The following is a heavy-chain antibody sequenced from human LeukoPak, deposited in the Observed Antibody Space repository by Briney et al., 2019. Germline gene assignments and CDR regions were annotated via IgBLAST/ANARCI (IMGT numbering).Heavy chain of an antibody. CDR3: ARSGSLPQIDY. Sequence: GGSLRLSCAASGFTFSSYAMNWVRQAPGKGLEWVSTMSGDATSTYYADSVKGRFTISRDNSKNTLYLQMNSLRAEDTAVYYCARSGSLPQIDYWGQGTLVTVSS. CDR2: MSGDATST. D-gene: IGHD3-10*01. V-gene: IGHV3-23*01. J-gene: IGHJ4*02. CDR1: GFTFSSYA.